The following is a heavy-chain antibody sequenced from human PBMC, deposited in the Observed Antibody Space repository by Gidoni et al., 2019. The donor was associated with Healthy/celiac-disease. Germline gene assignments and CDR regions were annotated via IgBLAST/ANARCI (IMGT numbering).Heavy chain of an antibody. CDR3: ARELYMVRGVVFDY. Sequence: QVQLVESGGGVVQPGRSLRLSCAAPGFPFSSYAMHWVRQAPGKGLEWVAVISYDGSNKYYADSVKGRFTISRDNSKNTLYLQMNSLRAEDTAVYYCARELYMVRGVVFDYWGQGTLVTVSS. D-gene: IGHD3-10*01. CDR1: GFPFSSYA. J-gene: IGHJ4*02. V-gene: IGHV3-30-3*01. CDR2: ISYDGSNK.